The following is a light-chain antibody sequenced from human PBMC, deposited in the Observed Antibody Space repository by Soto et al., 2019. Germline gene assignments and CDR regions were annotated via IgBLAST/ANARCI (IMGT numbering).Light chain of an antibody. J-gene: IGLJ3*02. CDR3: QTWDTGSWV. V-gene: IGLV4-69*01. Sequence: QPVLTQSPSASASLGASVKLTCTLSSGHSSYAIAWHQQQPEKGPRYLMKLNGDGSHNKGDGIPDRFSGSSSGAERYLTISSLQSEDEADYCCQTWDTGSWVFGGGTKLTVL. CDR2: LNGDGSH. CDR1: SGHSSYA.